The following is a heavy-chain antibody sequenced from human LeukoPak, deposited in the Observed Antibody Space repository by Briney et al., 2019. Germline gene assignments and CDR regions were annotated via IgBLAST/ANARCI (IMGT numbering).Heavy chain of an antibody. J-gene: IGHJ4*02. CDR3: ARGGGYSSGLSY. CDR2: IYYSGSA. Sequence: SETLSLTCTVSGGSISNYYWSWIRQSPGKGLERIGYIYYSGSANYNPSLKSRVTISVDTSKSQFSLKLSSVTAADTGVYYCARGGGYSSGLSYWGQGTLVTVSS. V-gene: IGHV4-59*01. CDR1: GGSISNYY. D-gene: IGHD5-18*01.